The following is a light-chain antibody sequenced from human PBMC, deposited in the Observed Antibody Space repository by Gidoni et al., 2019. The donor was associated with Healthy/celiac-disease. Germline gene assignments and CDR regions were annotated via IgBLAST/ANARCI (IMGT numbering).Light chain of an antibody. CDR2: KAS. Sequence: DIQMTQSPSTLSASVGDRVTITCRASQSISSWLAWYQQKPGKAPKLLIYKASSLESGVPSRFSGSGSGTEFTLTISSLQPDDFATYYCQQYNSFPPTFGGGTKVEIK. J-gene: IGKJ4*01. CDR3: QQYNSFPPT. V-gene: IGKV1-5*03. CDR1: QSISSW.